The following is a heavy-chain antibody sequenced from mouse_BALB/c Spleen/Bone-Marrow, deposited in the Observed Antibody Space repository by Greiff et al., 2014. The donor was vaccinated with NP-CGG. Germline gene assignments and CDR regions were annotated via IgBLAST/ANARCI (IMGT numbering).Heavy chain of an antibody. Sequence: QVQLQQPGAELVKPGASVKLSCKASGYTFTSYYMYWVKQRSGQGLEWIGEINPSNGGTNFNEKFKSRATLTVDKSSSTAYMQLSSLTSEDSAVYYCTRLPHWGQGTSVTVSS. J-gene: IGHJ4*01. V-gene: IGHV1S81*02. CDR1: GYTFTSYY. CDR2: INPSNGGT. CDR3: TRLPH. D-gene: IGHD5-1*01.